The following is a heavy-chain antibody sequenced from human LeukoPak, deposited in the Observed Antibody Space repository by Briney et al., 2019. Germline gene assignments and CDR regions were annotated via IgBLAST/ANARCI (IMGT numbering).Heavy chain of an antibody. CDR3: ARSQAYTVTKSYYMDV. CDR1: GYTFTSYG. Sequence: ASVKVSCKASGYTFTSYGISWVRQAPGQGLEWMGWISAYNGNTNYAQKLQGRVTMTTDTSTSTAYMELRSLRSDDTAVYYCARSQAYTVTKSYYMDVWGKGTTVTVSS. V-gene: IGHV1-18*01. J-gene: IGHJ6*03. D-gene: IGHD4-17*01. CDR2: ISAYNGNT.